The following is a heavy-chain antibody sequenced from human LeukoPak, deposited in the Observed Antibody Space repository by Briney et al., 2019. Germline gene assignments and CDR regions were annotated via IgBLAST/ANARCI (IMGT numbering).Heavy chain of an antibody. V-gene: IGHV1-18*01. D-gene: IGHD2-2*01. Sequence: ASVKVSCKASGYTFTSYGIGWVRQAPGQGLEWMGWISAHNGKTKYAQKLQGRVTMTTDTSTSTAYMELRSLRSDDTAVYYCARGYCSSTSCYYNFDYWGQGTLVTVSS. J-gene: IGHJ4*02. CDR1: GYTFTSYG. CDR2: ISAHNGKT. CDR3: ARGYCSSTSCYYNFDY.